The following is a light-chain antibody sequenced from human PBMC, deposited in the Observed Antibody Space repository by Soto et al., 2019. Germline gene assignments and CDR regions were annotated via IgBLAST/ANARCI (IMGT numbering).Light chain of an antibody. CDR1: SSDVGGYNF. J-gene: IGLJ1*01. CDR2: EVT. Sequence: QSALTQPASVSGSPGQSITISCTGTSSDVGGYNFVSWYQQYPGKAPKLMIHEVTNRPSGVSSRLSGSKSGNTASLTISGLQAEDEADYYCSSYTTSSTPYYVFGTGTKVTVL. CDR3: SSYTTSSTPYYV. V-gene: IGLV2-14*01.